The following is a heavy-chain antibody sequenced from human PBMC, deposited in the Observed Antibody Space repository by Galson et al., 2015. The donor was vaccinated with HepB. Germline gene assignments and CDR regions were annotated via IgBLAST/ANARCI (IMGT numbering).Heavy chain of an antibody. CDR1: GYTFTSYG. J-gene: IGHJ6*03. V-gene: IGHV1-18*01. Sequence: SVKVSCKASGYTFTSYGISWVRQAPGQGLEWMGWISAYNGNTNYAQKLQGRVTMTTDTSTSTAYMELRSLRSDDTAVYYCARDGPVVVPVERGEHYYYYYMDVWGKGTTVTVSS. D-gene: IGHD2-2*01. CDR3: ARDGPVVVPVERGEHYYYYYMDV. CDR2: ISAYNGNT.